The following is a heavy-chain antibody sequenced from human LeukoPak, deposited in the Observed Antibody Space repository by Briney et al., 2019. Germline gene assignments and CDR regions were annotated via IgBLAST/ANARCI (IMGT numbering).Heavy chain of an antibody. V-gene: IGHV6-1*01. D-gene: IGHD5-24*01. CDR3: ARDLVGRDGYYLWDY. Sequence: QTRSLTCAISGDTVSNNSAAWNWIRQSPSRGLEWLGRTYDRSKWYYDYVVSVKSRITSNPDTSKNQFSLQLNSVTPEDTAVYYCARDLVGRDGYYLWDYWGQGTLVTVSS. CDR1: GDTVSNNSAA. J-gene: IGHJ4*02. CDR2: TYDRSKWYY.